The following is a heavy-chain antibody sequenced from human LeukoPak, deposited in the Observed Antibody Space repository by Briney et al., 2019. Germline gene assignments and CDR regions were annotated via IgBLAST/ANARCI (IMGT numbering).Heavy chain of an antibody. Sequence: SVKGRFTISRDNARTTLFLQMSSLRADDTAVYYCARGRGPNVWDYFDHWGHGTLVTGSS. J-gene: IGHJ4*01. D-gene: IGHD2-8*01. CDR3: ARGRGPNVWDYFDH. V-gene: IGHV3-48*01.